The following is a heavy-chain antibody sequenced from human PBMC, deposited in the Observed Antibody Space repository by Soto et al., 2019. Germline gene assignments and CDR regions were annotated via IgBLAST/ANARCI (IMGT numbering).Heavy chain of an antibody. J-gene: IGHJ4*02. Sequence: SETLSLTCAVFGGSFIGYSWNWIRQPPGKGLEWIGEINHSGSTNYNPSLKSRVTISVDTSKKQFSLKLSSVTAADTAVYYCARVRLAARPADYWGQGTLVAVSS. V-gene: IGHV4-34*01. CDR3: ARVRLAARPADY. CDR2: INHSGST. D-gene: IGHD6-6*01. CDR1: GGSFIGYS.